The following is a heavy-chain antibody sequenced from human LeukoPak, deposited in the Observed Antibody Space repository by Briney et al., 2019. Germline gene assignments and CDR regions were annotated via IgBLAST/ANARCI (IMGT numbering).Heavy chain of an antibody. J-gene: IGHJ4*02. Sequence: GGSLRLSCAASGFTFSNYEMNWVRQAPGKGLEWVSYVSGSRSNIYYADSVKGRFTISRDNAKNSLFLQMNSLRAEDTAVYYCAREFRGVTRYFDYWGQGTLVTVSS. CDR2: VSGSRSNI. CDR1: GFTFSNYE. CDR3: AREFRGVTRYFDY. V-gene: IGHV3-48*03. D-gene: IGHD3-10*01.